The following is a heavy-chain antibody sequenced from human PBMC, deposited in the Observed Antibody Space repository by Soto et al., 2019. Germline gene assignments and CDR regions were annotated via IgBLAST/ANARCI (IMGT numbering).Heavy chain of an antibody. CDR1: GYTFTGYY. J-gene: IGHJ4*02. V-gene: IGHV1-69*04. CDR2: IIPILGIA. Sequence: SVKVSCKASGYTFTGYYMHWVRQAPGQGLEWMGRIIPILGIANYAQKFQGRVTITADKSTSTAYMELSSLRSEDTAVYYCARGGGLGYRSGTFSHFDSWGPGILVTVSS. CDR3: ARGGGLGYRSGTFSHFDS. D-gene: IGHD3-10*01.